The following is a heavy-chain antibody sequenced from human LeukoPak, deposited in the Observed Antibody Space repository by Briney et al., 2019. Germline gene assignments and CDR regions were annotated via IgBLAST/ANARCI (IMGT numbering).Heavy chain of an antibody. D-gene: IGHD3-9*01. CDR2: ISPYNGNT. Sequence: GSSVKVSCKTSGYIFTTYAITWVRQAPGQGLEWMGWISPYNGNTAYAQKLQGRVTMTTDRSTSTAHMELRNLTSDDTAVFYCARVSYDILTRRFDPWGQGTLVTVSS. J-gene: IGHJ5*02. CDR1: GYIFTTYA. CDR3: ARVSYDILTRRFDP. V-gene: IGHV1-18*01.